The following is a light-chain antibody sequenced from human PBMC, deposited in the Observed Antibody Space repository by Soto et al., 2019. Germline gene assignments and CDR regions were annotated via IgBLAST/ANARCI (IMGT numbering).Light chain of an antibody. J-gene: IGLJ2*01. Sequence: QSVLTQPRSVSGSPGQSVTISCTGTSSDVGTYDFVSWYQQHPGKAPRLMILDVSERPSGVPDRFSGSESGNTASLTISGLQAEDEADYYCNSYTNSSAVVFGGGTKVTVL. CDR1: SSDVGTYDF. CDR2: DVS. V-gene: IGLV2-11*01. CDR3: NSYTNSSAVV.